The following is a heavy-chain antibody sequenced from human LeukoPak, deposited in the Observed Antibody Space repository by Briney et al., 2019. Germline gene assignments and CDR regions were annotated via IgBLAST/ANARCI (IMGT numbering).Heavy chain of an antibody. CDR1: GFTFSTYY. V-gene: IGHV3-21*01. J-gene: IGHJ4*02. Sequence: KTGGSLRLSCAASGFTFSTYYMNWVRQAPGKGLEWVSSISTSSSYIYYADAVKGRFTISRDNAKNSLYLQINSLRAEDTAVYYCARGPSGYHNTGGQGTLVTVSS. CDR3: ARGPSGYHNT. CDR2: ISTSSSYI. D-gene: IGHD5-12*01.